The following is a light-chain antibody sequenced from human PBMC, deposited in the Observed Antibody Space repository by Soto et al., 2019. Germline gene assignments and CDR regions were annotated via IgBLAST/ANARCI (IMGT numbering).Light chain of an antibody. CDR1: QSVSSY. Sequence: EIVLTQSPATLSLSPGERATLSCRASQSVSSYLAWYQQKLGQSPRLLIYDASNRATGIPDRFSGSGSGTDFTLTISSLEPEDFAVYYCQQRSNWPLTLGGGTKVDIK. J-gene: IGKJ4*01. CDR3: QQRSNWPLT. V-gene: IGKV3-11*01. CDR2: DAS.